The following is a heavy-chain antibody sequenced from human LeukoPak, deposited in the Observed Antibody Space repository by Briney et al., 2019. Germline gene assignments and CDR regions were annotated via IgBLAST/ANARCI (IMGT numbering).Heavy chain of an antibody. CDR1: GFTFSAYV. CDR3: ARDGGYTGGWTYGAGDY. J-gene: IGHJ4*01. D-gene: IGHD2-8*02. V-gene: IGHV3-30*04. Sequence: GRSLRLSCAASGFTFSAYVMHWVRQAPGKGLEGGAVISNDGDEKHYADSVKGRFSISRYNSKNTLYLQMSSLRTEDTAVYYCARDGGYTGGWTYGAGDYWGQGNLVTVSS. CDR2: ISNDGDEK.